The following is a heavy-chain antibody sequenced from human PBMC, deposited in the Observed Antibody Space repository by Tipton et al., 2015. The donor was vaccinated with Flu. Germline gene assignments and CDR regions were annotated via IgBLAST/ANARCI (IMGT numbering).Heavy chain of an antibody. CDR1: GDSMSSYY. V-gene: IGHV4-4*07. CDR2: IYSSGNT. Sequence: TLSLTCSVSGDSMSSYYWTWVRQPAGKGLECLGRIYSSGNTYYSPSFKSRLTMSIDTSKKQFSLNLSSVTAADTAVYYCARGSGSGTYVIFDSWGQGTLVT. D-gene: IGHD3-10*01. J-gene: IGHJ4*02. CDR3: ARGSGSGTYVIFDS.